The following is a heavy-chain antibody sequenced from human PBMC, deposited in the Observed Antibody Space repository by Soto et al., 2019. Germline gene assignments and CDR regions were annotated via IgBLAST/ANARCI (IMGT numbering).Heavy chain of an antibody. D-gene: IGHD6-13*01. Sequence: SETLSLTCTVSGGSISSGDYYWSWIRQPPGRGLEWIGYIYYSGSTYYNPSLKSRVTISVDTSKNQFSLKLSSVTAAGTAVYYCARDPMSGAAAGTFYYRGQGTLVTVSS. CDR3: ARDPMSGAAAGTFYY. V-gene: IGHV4-30-4*01. CDR1: GGSISSGDYY. CDR2: IYYSGST. J-gene: IGHJ4*02.